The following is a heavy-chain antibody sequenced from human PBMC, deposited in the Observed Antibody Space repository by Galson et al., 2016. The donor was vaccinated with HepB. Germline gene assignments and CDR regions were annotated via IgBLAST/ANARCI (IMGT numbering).Heavy chain of an antibody. CDR2: ISYYDGSNK. V-gene: IGHV3-30*04. Sequence: SLRLSCAASGFTFSNYALHWVRQAPGKGLEWVALISYYDGSNKHYADSVKGRFTISRDNAKNSLYLQMNSLRAEDTAVYYCAREYGQRVDFDCWGQGTLVTVSS. J-gene: IGHJ4*02. CDR1: GFTFSNYA. CDR3: AREYGQRVDFDC. D-gene: IGHD2-8*01.